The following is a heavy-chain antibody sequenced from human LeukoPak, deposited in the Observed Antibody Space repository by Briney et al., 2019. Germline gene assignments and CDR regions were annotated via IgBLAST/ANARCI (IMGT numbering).Heavy chain of an antibody. D-gene: IGHD3-9*01. V-gene: IGHV3-48*01. CDR3: ARDKDILTGYYAIVDY. Sequence: GGSLRLSCAASGFTFSSYSMNWVRQAPGKGLEWVSYISSSSSTIYYADSVKGRFTISRDNAKNSLYLQMNSLRAEDTAVYYCARDKDILTGYYAIVDYWGQGTLVTVSS. CDR2: ISSSSSTI. CDR1: GFTFSSYS. J-gene: IGHJ4*02.